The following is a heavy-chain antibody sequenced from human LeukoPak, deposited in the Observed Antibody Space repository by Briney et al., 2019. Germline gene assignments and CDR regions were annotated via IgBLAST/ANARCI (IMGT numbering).Heavy chain of an antibody. Sequence: SETLSLTCTVSGGSISSSSYYWSWIRQPPGKGLEWIGYIYYSGSTNYNPSLKSRVTISVDTSKNQFSLKLSSVTAADTAVYYCASRVSWGNWFDPWGQGTLVTVSS. CDR1: GGSISSSSYY. V-gene: IGHV4-61*01. CDR3: ASRVSWGNWFDP. D-gene: IGHD2-15*01. CDR2: IYYSGST. J-gene: IGHJ5*02.